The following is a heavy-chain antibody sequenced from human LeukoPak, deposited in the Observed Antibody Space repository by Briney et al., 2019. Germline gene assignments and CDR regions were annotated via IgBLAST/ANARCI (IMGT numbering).Heavy chain of an antibody. CDR1: GFTFSSYA. CDR3: ARDGAPGFFDSSGYYPYYFDY. V-gene: IGHV3-30*04. Sequence: QPGGSLRLSCAASGFTFSSYAMHWVRQAPGKGLEWVAVISYDGSNKYYADSVKGRFTISRDNSKNTLYLQMNGLRAEDTAVYYCARDGAPGFFDSSGYYPYYFDYWGQGTLVTVSS. D-gene: IGHD3-22*01. CDR2: ISYDGSNK. J-gene: IGHJ4*02.